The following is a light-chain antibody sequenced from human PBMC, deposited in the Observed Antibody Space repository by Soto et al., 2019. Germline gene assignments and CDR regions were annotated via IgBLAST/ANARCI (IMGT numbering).Light chain of an antibody. CDR3: QQYNNWPPWT. J-gene: IGKJ1*01. Sequence: EILMTQSPATLSVSPGVRATLSCRASQRVSSNLAWYQQKPGQAPRLLIYGASTRATGIPGRFSGSGSGTEFILTISSLQSEDFAVYYCQQYNNWPPWTFGQGTKVEIK. V-gene: IGKV3-15*01. CDR1: QRVSSN. CDR2: GAS.